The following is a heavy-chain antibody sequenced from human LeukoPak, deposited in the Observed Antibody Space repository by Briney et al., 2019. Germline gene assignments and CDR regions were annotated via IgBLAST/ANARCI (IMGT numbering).Heavy chain of an antibody. CDR1: GGSISSSSYY. J-gene: IGHJ4*02. CDR2: IYYSGST. V-gene: IGHV4-39*07. Sequence: PSETLSLTCTVSGGSISSSSYYWGWIRQPPGKGLEWIGSIYYSGSTYYNPSLKSRVTISVDTSKNQFSLKLSSVTAADTAVYYCARESSDYWGQGTLVTVSS. D-gene: IGHD6-6*01. CDR3: ARESSDY.